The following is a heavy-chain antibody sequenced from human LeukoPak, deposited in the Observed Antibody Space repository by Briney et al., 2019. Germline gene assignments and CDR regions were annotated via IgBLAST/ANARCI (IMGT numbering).Heavy chain of an antibody. D-gene: IGHD1-26*01. Sequence: ASVKVSCKASGYTFTSYDINWVRQATGQGLEWMGWMNPNSGNTGYAQKFQGRVTITRNTSISTAYMELSSLRSEDTAVYYCARVGELGGSYGVDYWGQGTLVTVSS. J-gene: IGHJ4*02. CDR2: MNPNSGNT. CDR3: ARVGELGGSYGVDY. V-gene: IGHV1-8*03. CDR1: GYTFTSYD.